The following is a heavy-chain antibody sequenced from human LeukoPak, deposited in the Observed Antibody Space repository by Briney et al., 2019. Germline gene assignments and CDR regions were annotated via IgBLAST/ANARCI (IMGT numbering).Heavy chain of an antibody. V-gene: IGHV3-21*01. J-gene: IGHJ4*02. D-gene: IGHD3-3*01. CDR2: SSSTSSYK. CDR3: VRETTTTFGVVPFYFDY. Sequence: PGGSLRLSCAASGFTSNSYTMSWVRQAPGRGLEWVSCSSSTSSYKYYADSVKGRFTISRDNAKNSLYLQMNSLRAEDTAVYYCVRETTTTFGVVPFYFDYWGQGTLVTVSS. CDR1: GFTSNSYT.